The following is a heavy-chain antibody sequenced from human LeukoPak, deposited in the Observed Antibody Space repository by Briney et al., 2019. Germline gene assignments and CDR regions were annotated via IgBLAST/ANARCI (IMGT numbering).Heavy chain of an antibody. CDR1: GFSVTTNY. V-gene: IGHV3-53*01. J-gene: IGHJ3*01. CDR2: IYSGGTI. D-gene: IGHD3-22*01. CDR3: VRPHHHLFYSDSSGYYGDAFDV. Sequence: GGSLRLSCAGSGFSVTTNYMSWVRQAPGKGLEWVSVIYSGGTIRYADSVKGRFTISRDNSRDTLHLQMNSLRVDDTAVYYCVRPHHHLFYSDSSGYYGDAFDVWGQGTVVTVSS.